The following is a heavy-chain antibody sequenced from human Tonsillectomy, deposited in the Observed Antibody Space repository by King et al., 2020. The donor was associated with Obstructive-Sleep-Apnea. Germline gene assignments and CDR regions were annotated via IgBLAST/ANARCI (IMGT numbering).Heavy chain of an antibody. CDR2: MNPNSGNT. J-gene: IGHJ4*02. CDR3: ARRTGWYYFDY. Sequence: QLVQSGAEVKKPGASVKVCCKASGYSFTTYDINWVRQATGQGLEWMGWMNPNSGNTGYAQKFQGRVTMNRNTSISTAYRELSSLRSEDKAVYYCARRTGWYYFDYWGQGILVTVSS. CDR1: GYSFTTYD. V-gene: IGHV1-8*01. D-gene: IGHD2-8*02.